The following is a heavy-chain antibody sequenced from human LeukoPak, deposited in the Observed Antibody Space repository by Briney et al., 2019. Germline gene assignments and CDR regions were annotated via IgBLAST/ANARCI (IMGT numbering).Heavy chain of an antibody. CDR3: ARGSWSSSIDY. CDR1: GGSFSGYY. CDR2: INHSGST. J-gene: IGHJ4*02. Sequence: SETLSLTCAVYGGSFSGYYWSWIRQPPGKGLEWIGEINHSGSTYYNPSLKSRVTISVDTSKNQFSLKLSSVTAADTAVYYCARGSWSSSIDYWGQGTLVTVSS. V-gene: IGHV4-34*01. D-gene: IGHD6-6*01.